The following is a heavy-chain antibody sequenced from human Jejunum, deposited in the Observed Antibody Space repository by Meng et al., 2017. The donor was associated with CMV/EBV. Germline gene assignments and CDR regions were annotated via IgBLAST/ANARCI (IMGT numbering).Heavy chain of an antibody. J-gene: IGHJ4*02. CDR1: W. Sequence: WRGWVRQARGKRLEGVASPRQEEAGQYYVDSVKGRYSISRDHGKDAVFLQRNSLGVEDTAVYFCVGSRWGIVGGVIGGRAYFDHWGQGTLVTVSS. D-gene: IGHD3-10*01. CDR3: VGSRWGIVGGVIGGRAYFDH. CDR2: PRQEEAGQ. V-gene: IGHV3-7*01.